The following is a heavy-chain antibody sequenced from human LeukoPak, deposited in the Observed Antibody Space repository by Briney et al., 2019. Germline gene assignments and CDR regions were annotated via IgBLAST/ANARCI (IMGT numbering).Heavy chain of an antibody. J-gene: IGHJ6*02. CDR1: GYTFTSYY. V-gene: IGHV1-46*01. CDR2: INPSGGST. CDR3: ASPVVPAAVTPYYNYYGMDV. D-gene: IGHD2-2*01. Sequence: ASVKVSCKASGYTFTSYYMHWVRQAPGRGLEWMGIINPSGGSTSYAQKFQGRVTMTRDTSTSTVYMELSSLRSEDTAVYYCASPVVPAAVTPYYNYYGMDVWGQGTTVTVSS.